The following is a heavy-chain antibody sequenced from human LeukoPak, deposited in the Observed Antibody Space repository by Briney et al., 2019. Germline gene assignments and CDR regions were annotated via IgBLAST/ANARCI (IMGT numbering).Heavy chain of an antibody. D-gene: IGHD3-3*01. CDR2: IIPIFGTA. J-gene: IGHJ6*03. CDR1: GGTFSSYA. V-gene: IGHV1-69*05. Sequence: ASVKVSCKASGGTFSSYAISWVRQAPGQGLEWMGGIIPIFGTANYAQKFQGRVTITTDESTSTAYMELSSLRSEDTAVYYCARDSRITIFGVVTDKYYNYMDVWGKGTTVTVSS. CDR3: ARDSRITIFGVVTDKYYNYMDV.